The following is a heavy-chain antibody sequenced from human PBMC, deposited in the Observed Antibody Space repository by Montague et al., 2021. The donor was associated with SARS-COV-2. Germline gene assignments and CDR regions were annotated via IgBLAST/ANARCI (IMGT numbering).Heavy chain of an antibody. Sequence: CAISGDSVSSDTAAWNWIRQSPSRGLEWLGRTYYRSRWYNDYAVSVKNRITLNPETSKNQFSLQMKYVTPEDTAVYYCAREYLGLDAMDVWGQGTTVIVSS. CDR2: TYYRSRWYN. V-gene: IGHV6-1*01. CDR3: AREYLGLDAMDV. D-gene: IGHD3/OR15-3a*01. J-gene: IGHJ6*02. CDR1: GDSVSSDTAA.